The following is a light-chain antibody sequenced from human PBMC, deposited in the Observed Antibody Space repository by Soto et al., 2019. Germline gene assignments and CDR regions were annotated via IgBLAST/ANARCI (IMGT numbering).Light chain of an antibody. V-gene: IGKV1-5*03. CDR3: QQSGT. J-gene: IGKJ1*01. Sequence: DIQMTQSPSTLSASVGDRVTITCRASQIISDWLAWYQQKPGKAPKLLIYKASSLESGVPSRFSGRGSGTEFTLTISSLQPDDVATYYCQQSGTFGQGTKVEIK. CDR1: QIISDW. CDR2: KAS.